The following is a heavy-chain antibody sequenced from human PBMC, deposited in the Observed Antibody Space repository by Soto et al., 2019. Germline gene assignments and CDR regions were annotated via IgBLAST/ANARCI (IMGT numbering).Heavy chain of an antibody. J-gene: IGHJ5*02. CDR3: ARGQWDRSIAAGRVKRWFDP. D-gene: IGHD6-6*01. CDR1: GGSFSGYY. V-gene: IGHV4-34*01. CDR2: INHSGST. Sequence: SETLSLTCAVYGGSFSGYYWSWIRQPPGKGLEWIGEINHSGSTNYNPSLKSRVTISVDTSKNQFSLKLSSVTAADTAVYYCARGQWDRSIAAGRVKRWFDPWGQGTLVTVSS.